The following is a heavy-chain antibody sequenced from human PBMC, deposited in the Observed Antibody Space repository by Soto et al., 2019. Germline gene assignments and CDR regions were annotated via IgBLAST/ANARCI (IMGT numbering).Heavy chain of an antibody. Sequence: SETLSLTCTVSGGSVSSGNYYWSWIRQPPGKGLEWIGYIYYTGSTNYDPSLKSRVTISVDTSKNHFSLRLTSVTAADTAVYYCASRGVYGDYVDHWGQGTLVTVSS. CDR3: ASRGVYGDYVDH. CDR2: IYYTGST. CDR1: GGSVSSGNYY. J-gene: IGHJ4*02. D-gene: IGHD4-17*01. V-gene: IGHV4-61*03.